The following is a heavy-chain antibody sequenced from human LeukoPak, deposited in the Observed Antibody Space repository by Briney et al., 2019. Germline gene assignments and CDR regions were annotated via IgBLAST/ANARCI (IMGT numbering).Heavy chain of an antibody. Sequence: SETLSLTCTVSGGSISSYYWSWIRQPPGKGVEWIGYIYYSGSTNYNPSLKSRVTISVDTSKNQFSLKLSSVTAADTAVYYCARGQNPTGPHVWGQGTTVTVSS. CDR2: IYYSGST. D-gene: IGHD1-14*01. CDR1: GGSISSYY. CDR3: ARGQNPTGPHV. J-gene: IGHJ6*02. V-gene: IGHV4-59*01.